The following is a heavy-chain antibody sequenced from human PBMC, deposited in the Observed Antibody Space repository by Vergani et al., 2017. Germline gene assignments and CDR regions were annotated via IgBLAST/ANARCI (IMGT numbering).Heavy chain of an antibody. D-gene: IGHD3-22*01. J-gene: IGHJ4*02. CDR3: AKDLTYYDSSGYYYQGVFDY. CDR2: ISGSGGST. CDR1: GFTFSSYD. V-gene: IGHV3-23*01. Sequence: EVQLLESGGGLVQPGGSLRLSCAASGFTFSSYDMSWVRQAPGKGLEWVSAISGSGGSTYYADSVKGRFTISRDNSKNTLYLQMNSLRAEDTAVYYCAKDLTYYDSSGYYYQGVFDYWGQGTLVTVSS.